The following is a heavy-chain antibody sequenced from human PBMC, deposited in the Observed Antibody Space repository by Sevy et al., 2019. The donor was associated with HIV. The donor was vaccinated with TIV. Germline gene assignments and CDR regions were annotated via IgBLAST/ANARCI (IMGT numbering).Heavy chain of an antibody. CDR1: SGSIGNYY. D-gene: IGHD3-16*01. CDR2: IYYSGNT. J-gene: IGHJ4*03. V-gene: IGHV4-59*08. Sequence: SETLSLTCSVSSGSIGNYYWYWVRQPPGRGLEWLGLIYYSGNTNYNPSPKSRVTMSIDTSKNQFSLGLSSLTAADTAVYYCARRAFLGGYFDSWGQGILVTVSS. CDR3: ARRAFLGGYFDS.